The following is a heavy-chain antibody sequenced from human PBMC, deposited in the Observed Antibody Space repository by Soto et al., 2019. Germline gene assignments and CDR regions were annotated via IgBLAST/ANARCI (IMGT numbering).Heavy chain of an antibody. CDR1: GFSVNDAW. CDR2: IQSKTDGGTT. CDR3: TTFYGSNY. J-gene: IGHJ4*02. D-gene: IGHD4-17*01. V-gene: IGHV3-15*07. Sequence: EVQLVESGGGLVKPGESLRLSCAASGFSVNDAWMNWVRQAPGEGLEWVGRIQSKTDGGTTDYAACMRGRFTISRDDSQNTLFLQMNSLETEDTGVYYCTTFYGSNYWGQGTLVTVSS.